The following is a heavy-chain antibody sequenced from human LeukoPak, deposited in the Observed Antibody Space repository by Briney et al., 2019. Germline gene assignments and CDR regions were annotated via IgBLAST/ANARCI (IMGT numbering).Heavy chain of an antibody. Sequence: GESLKISCTGSGYSFTSYWIAWVRQMPGKGLEWVGIIYPGDSDTRYSPSFQGQVTISADKSINTAYLQWGSLKASDTAMYYCARRFGSSLGAFDIWGQGTMVTVSS. D-gene: IGHD3-16*01. J-gene: IGHJ3*02. V-gene: IGHV5-51*01. CDR1: GYSFTSYW. CDR3: ARRFGSSLGAFDI. CDR2: IYPGDSDT.